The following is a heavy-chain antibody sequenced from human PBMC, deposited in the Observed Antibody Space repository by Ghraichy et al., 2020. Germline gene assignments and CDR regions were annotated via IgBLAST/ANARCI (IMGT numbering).Heavy chain of an antibody. J-gene: IGHJ4*02. CDR2: FTASGST. CDR1: GFTFTSYA. D-gene: IGHD3-3*01. Sequence: GESLNISSAASGFTFTSYAMIWVRQAPGKGLEWVSFFTASGSTYFADSVKGRFTISRDNSKNTLYLEMNSLRVEDTAVYFCAKGHQGVWSTYLDYWGQGTLVTVSS. CDR3: AKGHQGVWSTYLDY. V-gene: IGHV3-23*01.